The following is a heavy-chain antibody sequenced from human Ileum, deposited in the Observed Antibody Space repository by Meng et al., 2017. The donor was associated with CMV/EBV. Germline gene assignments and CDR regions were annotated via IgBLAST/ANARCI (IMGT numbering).Heavy chain of an antibody. CDR3: ARRPTGNPYDY. CDR1: GGSVSYTSYY. Sequence: SETLSLTCSVSGGSVSYTSYYWGWIRQPPGKGLEWIGSLSHSGGTYYNPSLKSRVTISLDTSKNQFSLKLSSVTAADTAVYYCARRPTGNPYDYWGQGTLVTVSS. J-gene: IGHJ4*02. CDR2: LSHSGGT. D-gene: IGHD1-1*01. V-gene: IGHV4-39*01.